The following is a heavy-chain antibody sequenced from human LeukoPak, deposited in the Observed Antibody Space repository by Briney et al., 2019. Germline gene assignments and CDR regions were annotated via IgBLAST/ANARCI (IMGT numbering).Heavy chain of an antibody. CDR3: ARGRGSNSSSWYGYYYMDV. J-gene: IGHJ6*03. D-gene: IGHD6-13*01. Sequence: ASVKVSCKASGGTFSSYAISWVRQAPGQGLEWMGGIIPIFGTANYAQKFQGRVTITTDASTSTAYMELSSLRSEDTAVYYCARGRGSNSSSWYGYYYMDVWGKGTTVTVSS. CDR1: GGTFSSYA. CDR2: IIPIFGTA. V-gene: IGHV1-69*05.